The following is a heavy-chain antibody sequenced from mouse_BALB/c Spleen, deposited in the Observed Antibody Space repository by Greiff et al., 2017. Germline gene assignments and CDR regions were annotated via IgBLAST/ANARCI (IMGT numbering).Heavy chain of an antibody. J-gene: IGHJ2*01. V-gene: IGHV5-17*02. CDR1: GFTFSSFG. D-gene: IGHD1-1*01. CDR2: ISSGSSTI. CDR3: ARRDSTRYFGY. Sequence: EVKLVESGGGLVQPGGSRKLSCAASGFTFSSFGMHWVRQAPEKGLEWVAYISSGSSTIYYADTVKGRFTISRDNPKNTLFLQMTSLRSEDTAMYYCARRDSTRYFGYWGQGTTLTGSS.